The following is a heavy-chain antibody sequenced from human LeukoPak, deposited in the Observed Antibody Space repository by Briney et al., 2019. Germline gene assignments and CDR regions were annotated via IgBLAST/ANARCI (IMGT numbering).Heavy chain of an antibody. Sequence: ASVKVSRKASGYTFTSYGISWVRQAPGQGLEWMGWISAYNGNTNYAQKLQGRVTMTTDTSTSTAYMELRSLRSDDTAVYYCARTPDSSGYYWGYYYYYGMDVWGQGTTVTVSS. J-gene: IGHJ6*02. V-gene: IGHV1-18*01. CDR1: GYTFTSYG. D-gene: IGHD3-22*01. CDR3: ARTPDSSGYYWGYYYYYGMDV. CDR2: ISAYNGNT.